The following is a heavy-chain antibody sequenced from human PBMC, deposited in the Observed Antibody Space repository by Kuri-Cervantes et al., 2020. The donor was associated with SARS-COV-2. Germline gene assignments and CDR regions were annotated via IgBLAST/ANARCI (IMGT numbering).Heavy chain of an antibody. V-gene: IGHV3-30*02. CDR1: GFTFSSYG. CDR3: ARNTN. J-gene: IGHJ3*01. CDR2: IRYDGSNK. Sequence: GESLKISFAASGFTFSSYGMPWGRQAPGKGLEWVAIIRYDGSNKYYADSVKGRFTITRDNSKNTLYQPMNSLRAEDTAVYYCARNTNWGQGTMVTVSS.